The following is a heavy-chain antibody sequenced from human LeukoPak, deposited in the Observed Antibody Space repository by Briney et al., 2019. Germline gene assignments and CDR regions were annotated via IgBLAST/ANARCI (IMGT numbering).Heavy chain of an antibody. V-gene: IGHV1-46*01. CDR1: GYTFTSYY. J-gene: IGHJ4*02. CDR3: ARGTLTTVVTIQTNDY. D-gene: IGHD4-23*01. CDR2: INPSGGST. Sequence: ASVKVSCKASGYTFTSYYMHWVRQAPGQGLEWMGIINPSGGSTSYAQKFQGRVTMTRDMSTSTVYMELSSLRSEDTAVYYCARGTLTTVVTIQTNDYWGQGTLVTVSS.